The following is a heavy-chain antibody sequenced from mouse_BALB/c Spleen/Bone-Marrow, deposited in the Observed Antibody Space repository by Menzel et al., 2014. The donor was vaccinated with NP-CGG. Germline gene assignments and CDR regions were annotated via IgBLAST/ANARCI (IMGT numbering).Heavy chain of an antibody. CDR2: INPSNGRT. Sequence: QVQLQQPGDELVKPGASVKLSCMASGFTFTSYWIHWVKQRPGQGPEWIGEINPSNGRTNYNEKFKRKATLTEDKSSSTAYMQLSSLTSEDSAVYYCARDGNYRYAMDYWGQETSVTVSS. CDR3: ARDGNYRYAMDY. CDR1: GFTFTSYW. J-gene: IGHJ4*01. D-gene: IGHD2-1*01. V-gene: IGHV1S81*02.